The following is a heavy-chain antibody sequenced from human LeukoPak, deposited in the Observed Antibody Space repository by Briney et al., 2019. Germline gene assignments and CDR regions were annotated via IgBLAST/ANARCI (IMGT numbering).Heavy chain of an antibody. D-gene: IGHD6-19*01. CDR1: GGTFSIYA. J-gene: IGHJ4*02. Sequence: SVKVSCKASGGTFSIYAISWVRQAPGQGLEWMGGIIPIFGTANYAQKFQGRVTITTDESTSTAYMELSSLRSEDTAVYYCASLRGYSSGWSNFDYWGQGTLVTVSS. CDR3: ASLRGYSSGWSNFDY. CDR2: IIPIFGTA. V-gene: IGHV1-69*05.